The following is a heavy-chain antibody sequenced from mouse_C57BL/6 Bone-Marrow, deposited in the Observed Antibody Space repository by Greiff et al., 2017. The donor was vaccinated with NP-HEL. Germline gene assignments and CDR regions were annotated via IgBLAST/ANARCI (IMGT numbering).Heavy chain of an antibody. D-gene: IGHD2-2*01. CDR1: GYTFTDYY. V-gene: IGHV1-19*01. CDR3: ARWELWLHYYFDY. Sequence: EVMLVESGPVLVKPGASVKMSCKASGYTFTDYYMNWVKQSHGKSLEWIGVINPYNGGTSYNQKFKGKATLTVDKSSSTAYMELNSLTSEDSAVYYCARWELWLHYYFDYWGQGTTLTVSS. CDR2: INPYNGGT. J-gene: IGHJ2*01.